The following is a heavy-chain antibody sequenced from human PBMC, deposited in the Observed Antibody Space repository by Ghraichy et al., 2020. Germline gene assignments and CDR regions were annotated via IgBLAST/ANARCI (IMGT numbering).Heavy chain of an antibody. CDR3: ASGRGPGTFFSDY. J-gene: IGHJ4*02. CDR2: IWNDGTYK. V-gene: IGHV3-33*03. D-gene: IGHD1-1*01. Sequence: GGSLRLSCAASGFTFSTYGMNWVRQAPGKGLEWVAVIWNDGTYKNYADSVKGRFTISRDNSKNTLYLQMNSLRAEDTAVYSCASGRGPGTFFSDYWGQGTLVTVSS. CDR1: GFTFSTYG.